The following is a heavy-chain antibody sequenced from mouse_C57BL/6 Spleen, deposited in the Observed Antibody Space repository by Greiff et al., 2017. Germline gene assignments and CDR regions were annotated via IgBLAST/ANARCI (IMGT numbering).Heavy chain of an antibody. Sequence: EVQLQQSGPVLVKPGASVKMSCKASGYTFTDYYMNWVKQSHGKSLEWIGVINPYNGGTSYNQKFKGKATLTVDKSSSTAYMELNSLTSEDSAVYYCARGITTVVATEGWAMDYWGQGTSVTVSS. CDR2: INPYNGGT. CDR3: ARGITTVVATEGWAMDY. J-gene: IGHJ4*01. D-gene: IGHD1-1*01. V-gene: IGHV1-19*01. CDR1: GYTFTDYY.